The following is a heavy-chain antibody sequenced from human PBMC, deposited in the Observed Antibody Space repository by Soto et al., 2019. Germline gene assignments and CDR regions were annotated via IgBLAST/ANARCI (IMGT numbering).Heavy chain of an antibody. D-gene: IGHD2-2*01. J-gene: IGHJ6*02. CDR3: ARDIPVDVVVKAATRGYGMDV. CDR2: IYYSGST. Sequence: KTSETLSLTCTVSGGSISSYYWSWIRQPPGKGLEWIGYIYYSGSTNYNPSLKSRVTISVDTSKNQFSLKLSSVTAADTAVYYCARDIPVDVVVKAATRGYGMDVWGQGNTVTVSS. V-gene: IGHV4-59*01. CDR1: GGSISSYY.